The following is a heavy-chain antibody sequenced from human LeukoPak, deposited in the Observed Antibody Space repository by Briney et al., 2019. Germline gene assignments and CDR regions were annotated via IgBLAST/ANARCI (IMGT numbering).Heavy chain of an antibody. CDR2: INSDGSST. V-gene: IGHV3-74*01. J-gene: IGHJ4*02. D-gene: IGHD6-13*01. CDR3: TRVFVGDEYSSSGY. CDR1: GFTFSRYY. Sequence: GGSLRLSCAASGFTFSRYYMHWVRQAPGKGLVWVSRINSDGSSTTYADSVKGRFTISRDNAKNMLYLQMNSLKVEDTAVYYCTRVFVGDEYSSSGYWGQGTLVTVSS.